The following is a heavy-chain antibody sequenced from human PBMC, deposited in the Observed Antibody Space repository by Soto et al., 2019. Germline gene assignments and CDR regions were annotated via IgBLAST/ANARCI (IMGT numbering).Heavy chain of an antibody. CDR2: ISYDGSNK. D-gene: IGHD3-3*01. CDR1: GFTFSSYA. CDR3: ARYGESSYXITIFGVVKGYYYGMDV. J-gene: IGHJ6*02. V-gene: IGHV3-30-3*01. Sequence: PGGSLRLSCAASGFTFSSYAMHWVRHAPGKGLEWVAVISYDGSNKYYADSVKGRFTISRDNSKNTLYLQMNSLRAQDTAVYYCARYGESSYXITIFGVVKGYYYGMDVWGQGTTVTVSS.